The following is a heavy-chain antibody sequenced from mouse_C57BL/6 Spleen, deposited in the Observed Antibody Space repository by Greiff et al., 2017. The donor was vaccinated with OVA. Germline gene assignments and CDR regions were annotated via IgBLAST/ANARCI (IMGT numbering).Heavy chain of an antibody. CDR2: ISDGGSYT. CDR3: ARDRTAQATNAMDY. CDR1: GFTFSSYA. Sequence: EVQRVESGGGLVKPGGSLKLSCAASGFTFSSYAMSWVRQTPEKRLEWVATISDGGSYTYYPDNVKGRFTISRDNAKNNLYLQMSHLKSEDTAMYYCARDRTAQATNAMDYWGQGTSVTVSS. J-gene: IGHJ4*01. D-gene: IGHD3-2*02. V-gene: IGHV5-4*01.